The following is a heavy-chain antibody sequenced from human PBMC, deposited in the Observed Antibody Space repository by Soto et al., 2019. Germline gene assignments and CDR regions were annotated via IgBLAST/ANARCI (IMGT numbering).Heavy chain of an antibody. Sequence: SETLSLTCTVSGGSISSYFWSWTRQPPGKGLEWIGNIYHSGSTNYNPSLKSRVTISVDTSKNQFSLKLSSVTAADTAVYYCARGGTITVFDYWGQGTLVTVSS. CDR3: ARGGTITVFDY. CDR1: GGSISSYF. V-gene: IGHV4-59*01. D-gene: IGHD3-3*01. CDR2: IYHSGST. J-gene: IGHJ4*02.